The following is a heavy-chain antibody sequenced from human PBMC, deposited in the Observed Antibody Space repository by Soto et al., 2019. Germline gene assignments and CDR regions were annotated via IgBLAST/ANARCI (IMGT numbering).Heavy chain of an antibody. CDR1: GYTLTELS. CDR3: AGWIIMVRGVIFDP. V-gene: IGHV1-24*01. J-gene: IGHJ5*02. D-gene: IGHD3-10*01. CDR2: FDPEDGET. Sequence: GASVKVSCKVSGYTLTELSMHWVRQAPGKGLEWMGGFDPEDGETIYAQKLQGRVTMTTDTSTSTAYMELRSLRSDDTAVYYCAGWIIMVRGVIFDPWGQGTLVTVSS.